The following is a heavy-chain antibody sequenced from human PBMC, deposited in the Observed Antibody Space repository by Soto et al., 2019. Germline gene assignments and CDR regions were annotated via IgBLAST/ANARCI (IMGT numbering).Heavy chain of an antibody. Sequence: QVQLVESGGRLVKPGGSLRLSCAASGFTFSDYYMSWIRQAPGKGLEWVSYISSSGSTIYYADSVKGRCTIARDNAKNSVYLEMNSRRAEDTAVYYCARADDSDGAPYHYYGMDVWGQGTTVTVSS. V-gene: IGHV3-11*01. J-gene: IGHJ6*02. CDR3: ARADDSDGAPYHYYGMDV. CDR1: GFTFSDYY. CDR2: ISSSGSTI. D-gene: IGHD2-15*01.